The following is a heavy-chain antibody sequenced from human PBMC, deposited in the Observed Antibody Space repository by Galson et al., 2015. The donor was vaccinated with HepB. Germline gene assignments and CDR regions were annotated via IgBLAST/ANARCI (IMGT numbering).Heavy chain of an antibody. CDR3: ASMIIQYNWFDP. D-gene: IGHD5-24*01. Sequence: SLRLSCAASGFTFSSYAMHWVRQAPGKGLGWVAVISYDGSNKYYADSVKGRFTISRDNSKNTLYLQMNSLRAEDTAVYYCASMIIQYNWFDPWGQGTLVTVSS. J-gene: IGHJ5*02. CDR2: ISYDGSNK. V-gene: IGHV3-30-3*01. CDR1: GFTFSSYA.